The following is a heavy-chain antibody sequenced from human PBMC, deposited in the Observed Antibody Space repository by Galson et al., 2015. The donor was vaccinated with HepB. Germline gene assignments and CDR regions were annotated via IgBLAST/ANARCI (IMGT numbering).Heavy chain of an antibody. CDR3: AKVSSARFLEWTYYFDY. J-gene: IGHJ4*02. D-gene: IGHD3-3*01. CDR2: ISGSGGST. V-gene: IGHV3-23*01. Sequence: SLRLSCAASGFTFSSYAMSWVRQAPGKGLEWVSAISGSGGSTYYADSVKGRFTISRDNSKNTLYLQMNSLRAEDTAVYYCAKVSSARFLEWTYYFDYWGQGTLVTVSS. CDR1: GFTFSSYA.